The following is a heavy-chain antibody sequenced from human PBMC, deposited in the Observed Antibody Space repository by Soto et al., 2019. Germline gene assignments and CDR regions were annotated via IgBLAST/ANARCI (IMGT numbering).Heavy chain of an antibody. CDR3: AKDLGYSSSRIPDY. CDR1: GFTFSSYA. V-gene: IGHV3-23*01. D-gene: IGHD6-13*01. Sequence: PGGSLRLSCAAYGFTFSSYAMSWVRQAPGKGLEWVSAISGSGGSTYYADSVKGRFTISRDNSKNTLYLQMNSLRAEDTAVYYCAKDLGYSSSRIPDYWGQGTLVTVSS. CDR2: ISGSGGST. J-gene: IGHJ4*02.